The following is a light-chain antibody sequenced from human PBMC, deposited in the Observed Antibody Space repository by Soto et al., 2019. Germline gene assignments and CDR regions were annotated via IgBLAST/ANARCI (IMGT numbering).Light chain of an antibody. J-gene: IGLJ3*02. CDR2: RNN. V-gene: IGLV1-47*01. CDR3: ATWDVVLSGWV. Sequence: QAVVTQPLSASGTPGQRVTISCSGNSSNIGSNYVYWYMQLPESAPKLLIYRNNQRPSGVPDRFSGSKSGTSVALAISGLRSEDEATFYCATWDVVLSGWVFGGGTKLTVL. CDR1: SSNIGSNY.